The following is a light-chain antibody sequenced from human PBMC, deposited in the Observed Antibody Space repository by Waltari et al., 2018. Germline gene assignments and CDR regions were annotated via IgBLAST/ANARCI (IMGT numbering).Light chain of an antibody. CDR1: QCVGSY. CDR3: QQRDNWPQT. Sequence: EIVLTQSPATLSLSPGESATLSCRASQCVGSYLTWYQQKPAQPPRLLIYDAINRAPGVPARFSGSGSGTDFTLTISGLEPDDFGVYYCQQRDNWPQTFGQGTKLEI. J-gene: IGKJ2*01. CDR2: DAI. V-gene: IGKV3-11*01.